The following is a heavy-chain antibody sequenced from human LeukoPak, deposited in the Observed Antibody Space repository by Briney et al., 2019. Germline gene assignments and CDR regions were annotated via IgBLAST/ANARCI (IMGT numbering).Heavy chain of an antibody. Sequence: GASVKVSCKASGYTFTSYGIRWVGQAPGQGGEGMGWMSAYNGNTNYAQKLQGRVTMTTDTSTSTPYLELRSLRSDDTAVYYCAYSGGYDYWAFDIWGQGTMVTVSS. CDR1: GYTFTSYG. CDR3: AYSGGYDYWAFDI. V-gene: IGHV1-18*04. CDR2: MSAYNGNT. D-gene: IGHD5-12*01. J-gene: IGHJ3*02.